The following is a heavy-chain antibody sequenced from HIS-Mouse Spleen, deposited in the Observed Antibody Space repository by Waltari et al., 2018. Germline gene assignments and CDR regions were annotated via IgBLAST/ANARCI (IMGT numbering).Heavy chain of an antibody. Sequence: EVQLVESGGGLVKPGGSLRLSCAASGFTFSSYSMNWVRQAPGKGLEWVSSISSSSSYIYYADSVKGRFTISRDNAKNSLYLQMNSLRAEDTAVYYCARATKLGMCAFDIWGQGTMVTVSS. D-gene: IGHD7-27*01. CDR3: ARATKLGMCAFDI. CDR1: GFTFSSYS. V-gene: IGHV3-21*01. CDR2: ISSSSSYI. J-gene: IGHJ3*02.